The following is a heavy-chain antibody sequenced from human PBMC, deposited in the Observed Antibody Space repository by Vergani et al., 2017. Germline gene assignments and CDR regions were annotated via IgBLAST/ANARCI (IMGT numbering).Heavy chain of an antibody. CDR1: GFTSSYYG. Sequence: QVHLVESGGGVVQPGRSLRLSCVVSGFTSSYYGMHWVRQAPGKGLEWVAVISYDGTQKYYADSVKGRFTISRDNSKSTLYLQKNSLRTEDTAVYYCATKRCGTPGCQIGYFREWGQGTLVTGSP. V-gene: IGHV3-30*03. CDR2: ISYDGTQK. J-gene: IGHJ1*01. D-gene: IGHD1-1*01. CDR3: ATKRCGTPGCQIGYFRE.